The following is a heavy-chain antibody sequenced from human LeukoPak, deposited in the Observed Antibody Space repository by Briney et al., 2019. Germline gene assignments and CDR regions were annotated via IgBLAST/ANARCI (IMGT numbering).Heavy chain of an antibody. CDR1: GFTFSSYW. CDR3: AKVSGFWSGYSDY. V-gene: IGHV3-23*01. J-gene: IGHJ4*02. CDR2: ISGSGGST. D-gene: IGHD3-3*01. Sequence: GGSLRLSCAASGFTFSSYWMHWVRQAPGKGLEWVSAISGSGGSTYYADSVKGRFTISRDNSKNTLYLQMNSLRAEDTAVYYCAKVSGFWSGYSDYWGQGTLVTVSS.